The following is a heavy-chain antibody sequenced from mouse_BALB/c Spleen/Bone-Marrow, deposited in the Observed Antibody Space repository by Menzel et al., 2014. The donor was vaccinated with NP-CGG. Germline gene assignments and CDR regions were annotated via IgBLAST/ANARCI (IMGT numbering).Heavy chain of an antibody. CDR2: IWGGGNT. D-gene: IGHD1-1*01. V-gene: IGHV2-6-4*01. CDR1: GFSLSRYS. Sequence: VMLVESGPGLVAPSQSLSITCTVSGFSLSRYSIHWVRQPPGEGLEWLGVIWGGGNTDYNSALKSRLSISKDNSRSQVFLKMNSLQTDDTAMYYCARFITTGTMDYWGQGTLVTVSS. CDR3: ARFITTGTMDY. J-gene: IGHJ4*01.